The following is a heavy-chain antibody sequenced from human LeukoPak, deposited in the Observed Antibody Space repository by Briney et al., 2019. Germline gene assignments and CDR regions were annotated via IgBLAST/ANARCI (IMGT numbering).Heavy chain of an antibody. CDR3: AKGSRSYDILTGY. V-gene: IGHV3-23*01. Sequence: GGSLRLSCAASGFTFSSYAMSWVRQAPGKGLEWVSATSGSGGSTYYADSVKGRFTISRDNSKNTLYLQMNSLRAEDTAVYYCAKGSRSYDILTGYWGQGTLVTVSS. CDR2: TSGSGGST. D-gene: IGHD3-9*01. CDR1: GFTFSSYA. J-gene: IGHJ4*02.